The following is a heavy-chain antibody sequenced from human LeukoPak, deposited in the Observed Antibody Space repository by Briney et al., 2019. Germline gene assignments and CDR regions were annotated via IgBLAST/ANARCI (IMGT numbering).Heavy chain of an antibody. Sequence: PGGSLRLSCAASGFTVSSNYMSWVRQAPGKGLEWVSVIYSGGNTFYADSVKGRFTISRDNSKNRLYLQMNSLRADDTAVYYCAREVFMGATRFDYWGQGTLVTVSS. CDR2: IYSGGNT. CDR1: GFTVSSNY. J-gene: IGHJ4*02. D-gene: IGHD1-26*01. V-gene: IGHV3-53*01. CDR3: AREVFMGATRFDY.